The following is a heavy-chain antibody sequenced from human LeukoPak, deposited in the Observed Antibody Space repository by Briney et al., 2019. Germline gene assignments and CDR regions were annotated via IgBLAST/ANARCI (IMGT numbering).Heavy chain of an antibody. J-gene: IGHJ1*01. CDR3: ARGSYDSSDFEYFHH. V-gene: IGHV1-2*02. D-gene: IGHD3-22*01. Sequence: GASVKVSCKTSGYTFTGYYMHWVRQAPGQGLEWMGWINPNSGGANYAQKFQGRVTMTRDTSISTAYMELNRLRSDDTAVYCCARGSYDSSDFEYFHHWGQGTLVTVSS. CDR2: INPNSGGA. CDR1: GYTFTGYY.